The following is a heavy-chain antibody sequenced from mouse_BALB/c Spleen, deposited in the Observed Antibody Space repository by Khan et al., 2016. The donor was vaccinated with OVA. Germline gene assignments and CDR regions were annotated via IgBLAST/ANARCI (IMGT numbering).Heavy chain of an antibody. CDR3: VRGYDFFVY. J-gene: IGHJ3*01. CDR1: GYSFTVYY. D-gene: IGHD2-14*01. V-gene: IGHV1-18*01. CDR2: VNPNNGDT. Sequence: EVQLQQSGPDLVKPGSSVNISCKASGYSFTVYYMHWVKQSHGKSLECIGRVNPNNGDTTYNQKFKEKAILTVDKSSTTAYMELRSLTSEDSAVYYRVRGYDFFVYWGQGTLVTVSA.